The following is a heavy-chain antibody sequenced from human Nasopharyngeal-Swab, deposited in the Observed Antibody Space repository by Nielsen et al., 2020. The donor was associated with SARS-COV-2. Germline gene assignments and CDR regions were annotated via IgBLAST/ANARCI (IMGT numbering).Heavy chain of an antibody. D-gene: IGHD3-10*01. J-gene: IGHJ3*01. V-gene: IGHV3-33*01. CDR1: GFTFISYG. CDR2: IWYDGVDK. Sequence: GGSLSLSCPASGFTFISYGLHWVRKAPGKGLGWVAFIWYDGVDKYYADSVQGRFTISRDNPKNTVFLQMNNLRVEDTAMYYCARDSNYYGSGSDAFNLWGQGTLVTVSS. CDR3: ARDSNYYGSGSDAFNL.